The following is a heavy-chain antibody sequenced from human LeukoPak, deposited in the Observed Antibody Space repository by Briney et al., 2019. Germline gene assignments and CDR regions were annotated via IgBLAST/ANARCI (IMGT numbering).Heavy chain of an antibody. Sequence: SETLSLTCTVSGGSISSYYWNWIRQPPGKELEWIGYIHSSGITNYNPSLKSRVTISINTSEKQFSLNLSSVTAADTAVYYCARDEGGWFDPWGQGTLVTVSS. CDR2: IHSSGIT. CDR1: GGSISSYY. J-gene: IGHJ5*02. V-gene: IGHV4-59*01. CDR3: ARDEGGWFDP.